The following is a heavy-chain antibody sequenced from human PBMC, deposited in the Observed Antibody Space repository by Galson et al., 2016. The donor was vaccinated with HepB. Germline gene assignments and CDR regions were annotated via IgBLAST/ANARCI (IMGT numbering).Heavy chain of an antibody. CDR1: GFTFSNYV. J-gene: IGHJ3*01. Sequence: SLRLSCAASGFTFSNYVMHWVRQAPGKGLEWVASLFSPGDRKFYAESVKGRFTISRDNSKNFLYLQMNGLRTEDTSVHYCAKESDAFDLWGQGTLIFVSS. CDR3: AKESDAFDL. CDR2: LFSPGDRK. V-gene: IGHV3-30*18.